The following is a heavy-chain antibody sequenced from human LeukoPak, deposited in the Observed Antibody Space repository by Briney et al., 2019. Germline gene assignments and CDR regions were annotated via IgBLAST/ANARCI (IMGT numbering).Heavy chain of an antibody. D-gene: IGHD2-15*01. CDR1: GDSVSSNSAA. Sequence: SQTLSLTCAISGDSVSSNSAAWNWIRQSPSRGVEWLGRTYYRSKWYNDYAVSVKSRITINPDTSKNQFSLQLNSVTPEDTAVYYCARPAVGARWCGGSCSPPAMAYPFDYWGQGTLVTVSS. J-gene: IGHJ4*02. CDR3: ARPAVGARWCGGSCSPPAMAYPFDY. CDR2: TYYRSKWYN. V-gene: IGHV6-1*01.